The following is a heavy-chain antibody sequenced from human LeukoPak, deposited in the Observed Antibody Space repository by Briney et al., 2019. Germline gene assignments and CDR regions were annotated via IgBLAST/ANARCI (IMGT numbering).Heavy chain of an antibody. V-gene: IGHV3-53*05. Sequence: GGSLRLSCAASGFTVSSYYMSWVRQAPGKGLEWLSVIYSGGSTSYADSVKGRFAISRDDSKNTLYLQMGSLRAEDMAVYYCARDMGSSWTHYFDYWGQGTLVTVSS. D-gene: IGHD6-13*01. CDR1: GFTVSSYY. CDR2: IYSGGST. J-gene: IGHJ4*02. CDR3: ARDMGSSWTHYFDY.